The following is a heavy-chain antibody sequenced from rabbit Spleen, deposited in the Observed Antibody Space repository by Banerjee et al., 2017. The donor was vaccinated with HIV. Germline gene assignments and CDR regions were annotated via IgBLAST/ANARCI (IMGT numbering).Heavy chain of an antibody. CDR2: ITSSGST. CDR1: GFTFSKYW. J-gene: IGHJ4*01. V-gene: IGHV1S45*01. CDR3: ARNYAGYGTAPYFNL. D-gene: IGHD7-1*01. Sequence: QEQLVESGGGLVQPEGSLTLTCKASGFTFSKYWMSWVRQAPGKGLEWIGCITSSGSTYYASWAKGRFTISRSSSTTVTLHITSLTAADTATYFCARNYAGYGTAPYFNLWGPGTLVTVS.